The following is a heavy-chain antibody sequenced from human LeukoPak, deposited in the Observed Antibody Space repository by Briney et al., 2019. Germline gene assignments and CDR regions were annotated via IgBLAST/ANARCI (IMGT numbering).Heavy chain of an antibody. D-gene: IGHD5-18*01. CDR1: GFTFSSYE. Sequence: PGGSLRLSCAASGFTFSSYEMNRVRQAPGKGLEWVSYISSSGSTIYHAESVKGRFTISRDNAKNSLYLQMNSLRAEDTAVYYCARDDYSYGHPGVYFDYWGQGTLVTVSS. J-gene: IGHJ4*02. V-gene: IGHV3-48*03. CDR3: ARDDYSYGHPGVYFDY. CDR2: ISSSGSTI.